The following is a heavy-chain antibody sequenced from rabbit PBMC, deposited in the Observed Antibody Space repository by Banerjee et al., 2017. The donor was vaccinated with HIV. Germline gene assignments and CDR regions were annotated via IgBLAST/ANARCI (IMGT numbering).Heavy chain of an antibody. V-gene: IGHV1S40*01. J-gene: IGHJ3*01. CDR3: ARDRSAHYAYELDL. CDR1: GFSFSSGCD. CDR2: IDTGDDNT. D-gene: IGHD6-1*01. Sequence: QSLEESGGDLVKPEGSLTLTCTASGFSFSSGCDMCWVRQAPGKGLEWIACIDTGDDNTFYASWAKGRFTISKTSSTTVTLQMTSLTVADTATYFCARDRSAHYAYELDLWGPGTLVTVS.